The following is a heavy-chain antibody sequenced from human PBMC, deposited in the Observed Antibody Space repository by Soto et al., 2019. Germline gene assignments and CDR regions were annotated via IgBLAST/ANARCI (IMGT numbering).Heavy chain of an antibody. D-gene: IGHD4-17*01. J-gene: IGHJ6*03. CDR3: AKDSVLFLDYLYYYYCMDV. Sequence: PGGSLGLSCAASGFTVSSYAMSWVRQTPGKGLEWVSAISGSGGSTYYADSVKGRFTISRDNSKNTLYLQMNSLRAEDTAVYYCAKDSVLFLDYLYYYYCMDVWGKPPTVTVSS. CDR2: ISGSGGST. V-gene: IGHV3-23*01. CDR1: GFTVSSYA.